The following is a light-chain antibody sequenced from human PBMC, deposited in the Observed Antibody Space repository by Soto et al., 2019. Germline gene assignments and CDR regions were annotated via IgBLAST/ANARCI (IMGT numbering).Light chain of an antibody. CDR2: AAS. J-gene: IGKJ1*01. V-gene: IGKV1-6*01. CDR1: QGIRND. CDR3: LQDYNYPRT. Sequence: AIQMTQSPSSLSASVGDRVTITCRASQGIRNDLGWYQQKPGKAPKLLIYAASSLQSGVPSRLSGSGSGTDFTLTISSLQPEDCATYYCLQDYNYPRTFGQGNKVEIK.